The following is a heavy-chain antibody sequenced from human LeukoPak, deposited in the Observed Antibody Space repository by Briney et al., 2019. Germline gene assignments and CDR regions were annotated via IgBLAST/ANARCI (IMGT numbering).Heavy chain of an antibody. CDR1: GYTFSRYY. Sequence: ASVKVSCKASGYTFSRYYMNWVRQAPGQGLEWMGRINPNSGGTNYAQKFQGRVTMTRDTSISTAYMELSRLRSDDTAVYYCAREDNLGSGSSPNDYWGQGTLVTVSS. V-gene: IGHV1-2*06. CDR2: INPNSGGT. CDR3: AREDNLGSGSSPNDY. D-gene: IGHD6-19*01. J-gene: IGHJ4*02.